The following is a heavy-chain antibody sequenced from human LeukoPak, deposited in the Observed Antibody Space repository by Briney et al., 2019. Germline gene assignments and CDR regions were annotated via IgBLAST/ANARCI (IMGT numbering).Heavy chain of an antibody. CDR3: ARVYYSNSYDYWYFDL. CDR1: SGSISTSNYY. J-gene: IGHJ2*01. Sequence: SETLSLTCTVSSGSISTSNYYWGWVRQPPGKALEWIGNIFYSGSTYYSPSLKSRVTISLDTSRNQFSLKLNSVTAADTAVYYCARVYYSNSYDYWYFDLWGRGTLVTVSS. D-gene: IGHD6-13*01. V-gene: IGHV4-39*07. CDR2: IFYSGST.